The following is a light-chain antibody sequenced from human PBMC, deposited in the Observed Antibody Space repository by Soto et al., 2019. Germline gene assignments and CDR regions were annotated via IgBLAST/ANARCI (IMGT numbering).Light chain of an antibody. CDR2: AAS. V-gene: IGKV1-39*01. CDR3: LQSYSTPWT. J-gene: IGKJ1*01. Sequence: DIPMTPSPSYLSASVGDRVTITCRASQSISSYLNWYQQKPGKAPKLLIYAASSLQSGVPSRFSGSGSGTDFTLTISSLHPEDFATYYCLQSYSTPWTFGQGTKVDIK. CDR1: QSISSY.